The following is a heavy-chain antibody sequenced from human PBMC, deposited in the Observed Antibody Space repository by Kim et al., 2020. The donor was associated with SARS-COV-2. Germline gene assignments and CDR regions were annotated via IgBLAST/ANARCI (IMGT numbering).Heavy chain of an antibody. CDR3: ARGIDIAAAEAQHAFDI. J-gene: IGHJ3*02. CDR1: GYTFTSYD. Sequence: ASVKVSCKASGYTFTSYDINWVRQATGQGLEWMGWMNPNSGNTGYAQKFQGRVTMTRNTSISTAYMELSSLRSEDTAVYYCARGIDIAAAEAQHAFDIWGQGTMVTVSS. V-gene: IGHV1-8*01. D-gene: IGHD6-13*01. CDR2: MNPNSGNT.